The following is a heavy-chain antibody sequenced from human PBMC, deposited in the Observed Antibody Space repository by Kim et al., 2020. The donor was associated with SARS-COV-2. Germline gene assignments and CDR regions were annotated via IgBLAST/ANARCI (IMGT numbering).Heavy chain of an antibody. Sequence: SETLSLTCTVSGYSISSGYYWGWIRQPPGKGLEWIGSIYHSGSTYYNPSLKSRVTISVDTSKNQFSLKLSSVTAADTAVYYCARSQNSRRDFWSGYSPFTLIFGYDYWGQGTLVTVSS. CDR2: IYHSGST. CDR1: GYSISSGYY. V-gene: IGHV4-38-2*02. D-gene: IGHD3-3*01. J-gene: IGHJ4*02. CDR3: ARSQNSRRDFWSGYSPFTLIFGYDY.